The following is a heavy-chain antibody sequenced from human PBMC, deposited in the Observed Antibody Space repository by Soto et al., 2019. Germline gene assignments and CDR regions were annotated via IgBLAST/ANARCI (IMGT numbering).Heavy chain of an antibody. CDR1: GYTFISYD. CDR3: ARAGGSSWYIADY. V-gene: IGHV1-8*01. D-gene: IGHD6-13*01. J-gene: IGHJ4*02. CDR2: MNPNSGNT. Sequence: ASVKVSCKASGYTFISYDINWVRQATGQGLEWMGWMNPNSGNTGYAQELQGRVTMTTDTSTNTAYMELKSLRSDDTAVYYCARAGGSSWYIADYWGQGTLVTVSS.